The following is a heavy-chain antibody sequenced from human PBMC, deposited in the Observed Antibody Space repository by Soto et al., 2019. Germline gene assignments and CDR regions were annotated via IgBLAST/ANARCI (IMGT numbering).Heavy chain of an antibody. CDR1: GGSISSYY. D-gene: IGHD3-3*01. CDR3: ARASYHDFWSGYYHYYFDY. CDR2: IYYSGST. J-gene: IGHJ4*02. V-gene: IGHV4-59*01. Sequence: SETLSLTCTVSGGSISSYYWSWIRQPPGKGLEWIGYIYYSGSTNYNPSLKSRVTISVDTSKNQFSLKLSSVTAADTAVYYCARASYHDFWSGYYHYYFDYWGQGTLVTVSS.